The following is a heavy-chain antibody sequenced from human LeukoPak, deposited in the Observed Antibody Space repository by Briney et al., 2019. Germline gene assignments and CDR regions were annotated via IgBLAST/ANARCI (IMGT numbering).Heavy chain of an antibody. V-gene: IGHV3-30*03. J-gene: IGHJ4*02. CDR1: GFTFSSYG. D-gene: IGHD5-12*01. CDR3: ARDPPRGYSGYREAQ. CDR2: ISHDGSNK. Sequence: GGSLRLSCAASGFTFSSYGMHWVRQAPGKGLEWVAVISHDGSNKYYADSVKGRFTISRDNSKNTLYLQMNSLRAEDTAVYYCARDPPRGYSGYREAQWGQGTLVTVSS.